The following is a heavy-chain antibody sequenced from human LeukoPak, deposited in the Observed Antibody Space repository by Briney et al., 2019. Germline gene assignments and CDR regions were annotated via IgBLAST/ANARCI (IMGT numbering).Heavy chain of an antibody. D-gene: IGHD3-22*01. CDR1: GGSISSYY. CDR3: ARAGYDSSGYWVY. Sequence: SETLSLTCTVSGGSISSYYWSWIRQPPGKGLEWIGYIYYSGSTNYNPSLKSRVTISVDTSKNQFSLNLSSVTAADTAVYSCARAGYDSSGYWVYWGQGTLVTVSS. J-gene: IGHJ4*02. V-gene: IGHV4-59*08. CDR2: IYYSGST.